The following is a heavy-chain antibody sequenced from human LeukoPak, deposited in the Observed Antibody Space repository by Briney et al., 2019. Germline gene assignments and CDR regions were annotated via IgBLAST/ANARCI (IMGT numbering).Heavy chain of an antibody. CDR1: GGSIRSYY. Sequence: SETLSLTCTVSGGSIRSYYWNWIRQPPGKGLEWIGYIYHSGSTNYNPSLKSRVTISVDTSKNQLSLKLSSVTAADTAVYYCARGPTVTTDYWGQGTLVTVSS. D-gene: IGHD4-17*01. CDR3: ARGPTVTTDY. V-gene: IGHV4-59*01. J-gene: IGHJ4*02. CDR2: IYHSGST.